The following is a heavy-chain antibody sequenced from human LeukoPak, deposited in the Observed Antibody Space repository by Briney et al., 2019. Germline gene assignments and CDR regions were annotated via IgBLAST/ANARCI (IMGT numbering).Heavy chain of an antibody. CDR1: GYSFTSNY. V-gene: IGHV1-46*01. CDR2: IYPRDGST. CDR3: ARDQEAFDY. J-gene: IGHJ4*02. Sequence: ASVKVSCTASGYSFTSNYIHWVRQAPGQGLEWMGMIYPRDGSTSYAQKFQGRVTVTRDTSTSTVHMELSGLRPEDTAVYYCARDQEAFDYWGQGTLVTVSS.